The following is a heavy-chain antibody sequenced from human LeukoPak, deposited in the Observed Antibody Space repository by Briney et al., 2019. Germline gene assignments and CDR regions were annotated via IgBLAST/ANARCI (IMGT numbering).Heavy chain of an antibody. CDR3: ATPYSGGYQGLDI. D-gene: IGHD1-26*01. J-gene: IGHJ3*02. CDR1: GGSISTNKYY. Sequence: SETLSLTCTVSGGSISTNKYYWGWIRQPPRKGLEWIGSIYYSGSTYYNPTLKSRVTIFVDTSKNQFSLKLSSVTAADTAVYYCATPYSGGYQGLDIWGQGTMVTVS. V-gene: IGHV4-39*01. CDR2: IYYSGST.